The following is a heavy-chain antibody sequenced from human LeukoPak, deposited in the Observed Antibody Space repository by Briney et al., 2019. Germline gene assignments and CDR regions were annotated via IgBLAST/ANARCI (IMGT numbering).Heavy chain of an antibody. Sequence: PGGSLRLSCAASGFTFSSHAMNWVRQAPGKGLEWVSVISGSGGSTYYADSVKGRFTISRDNSRNTLYLQMNSLRAEDTAVYYCAKDWHKANQGMYYFDYWGQGTLVTVSS. J-gene: IGHJ4*02. CDR3: AKDWHKANQGMYYFDY. D-gene: IGHD2-8*01. CDR2: ISGSGGST. V-gene: IGHV3-23*01. CDR1: GFTFSSHA.